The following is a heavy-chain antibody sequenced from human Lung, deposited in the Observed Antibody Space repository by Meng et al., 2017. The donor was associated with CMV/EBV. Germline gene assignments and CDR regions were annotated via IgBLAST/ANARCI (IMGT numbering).Heavy chain of an antibody. Sequence: SCAASGFTVSTNYMSWVRRAPGKGLEWVSIIYSGGSTYYADSVGGRFTISRDNSKNTLYLQMNSLRAEDTAVYFCARSNDYYYYGMDVWGQGTTVTVSS. J-gene: IGHJ6*02. V-gene: IGHV3-53*01. CDR3: ARSNDYYYYGMDV. CDR2: IYSGGST. CDR1: GFTVSTNY.